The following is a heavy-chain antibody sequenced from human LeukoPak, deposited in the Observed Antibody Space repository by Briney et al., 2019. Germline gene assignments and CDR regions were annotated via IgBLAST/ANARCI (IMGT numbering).Heavy chain of an antibody. J-gene: IGHJ4*02. CDR3: GGGPHGY. Sequence: SQTLSLTCTVSGGSISSGSYYWSWIRQPAGKGLEWIGRIYTSGSTNYNPSLKSRVTISVDTSKNQFSLKLSSVTAADTAAYYCGGGPHGYWGQGTLVTVSS. CDR1: GGSISSGSYY. CDR2: IYTSGST. V-gene: IGHV4-61*02.